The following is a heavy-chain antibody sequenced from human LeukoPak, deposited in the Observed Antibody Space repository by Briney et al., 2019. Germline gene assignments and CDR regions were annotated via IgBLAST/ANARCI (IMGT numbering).Heavy chain of an antibody. CDR2: ISSSSSYI. J-gene: IGHJ3*02. CDR3: ARVGYFDWGRDDVFDI. CDR1: GFTFSSYN. Sequence: GGSLRLSCAASGFTFSSYNINWVRQAPGKGLEWVSSISSSSSYIYYADSVKGRFTISRDNAKNSLYLQMYSLRAEDTAVYYCARVGYFDWGRDDVFDIWGQGTMVTVSS. D-gene: IGHD3-9*01. V-gene: IGHV3-21*01.